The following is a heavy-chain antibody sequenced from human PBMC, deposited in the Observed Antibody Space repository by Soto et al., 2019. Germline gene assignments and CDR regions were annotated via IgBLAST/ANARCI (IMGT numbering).Heavy chain of an antibody. CDR3: ARDKITGLFDY. V-gene: IGHV4-34*01. D-gene: IGHD2-8*02. J-gene: IGHJ4*02. CDR1: GGSFSGYD. Sequence: SETLSLTCAVYGGSFSGYDWTWIRQPPGTGLEWIGEINHSGSSNYNPSLKSRVTMSVDTSKNQFSLKLTSVTAADTAVYYCARDKITGLFDYWGQGTLVTVS. CDR2: INHSGSS.